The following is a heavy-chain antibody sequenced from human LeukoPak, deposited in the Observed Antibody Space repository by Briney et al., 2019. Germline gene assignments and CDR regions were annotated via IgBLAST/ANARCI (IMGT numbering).Heavy chain of an antibody. D-gene: IGHD1-14*01. CDR2: IYNSGST. CDR1: GGSISISSYY. V-gene: IGHV4-39*01. CDR3: ARRAGRKDFDY. J-gene: IGHJ4*02. Sequence: SETLSLTCTVSGGSISISSYYWGWIRQPPGRGLEWIGNIYNSGSTFYNPSLQSRVTISVDTSKNQFSLNLSSVTAADTAVYFCARRAGRKDFDYWGQGTLVIVSS.